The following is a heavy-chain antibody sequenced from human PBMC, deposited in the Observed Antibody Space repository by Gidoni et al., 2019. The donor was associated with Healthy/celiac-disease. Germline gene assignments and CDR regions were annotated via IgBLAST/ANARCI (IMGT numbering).Heavy chain of an antibody. J-gene: IGHJ3*02. Sequence: QVQLVQSGAEVKTPGASVKVSCKASGYTFTGYYMHWVRQAPGQGLEWMGWINPNSGGTNYAQKFQGRVTMTRDTSISTAYMELSRLRSDDTAVYYCARNYYYDSSGYSFDIWGQGTMVTVSS. CDR3: ARNYYYDSSGYSFDI. V-gene: IGHV1-2*02. CDR2: INPNSGGT. CDR1: GYTFTGYY. D-gene: IGHD3-22*01.